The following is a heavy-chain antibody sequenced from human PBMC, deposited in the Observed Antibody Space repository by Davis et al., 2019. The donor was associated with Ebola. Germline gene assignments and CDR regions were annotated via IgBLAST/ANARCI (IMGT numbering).Heavy chain of an antibody. V-gene: IGHV4-4*02. CDR2: INHSGST. CDR1: GGSISSSNW. D-gene: IGHD3-9*01. J-gene: IGHJ5*02. Sequence: MPSETLSLTCAVSGGSISSSNWWSWVRQPPGKGLEWIGEINHSGSTNYNPSLKSRVTISVDTSKNQFSLKLSSVTAADTAVYYCARCRSILTGYRRFDPWGQGTLVTVSS. CDR3: ARCRSILTGYRRFDP.